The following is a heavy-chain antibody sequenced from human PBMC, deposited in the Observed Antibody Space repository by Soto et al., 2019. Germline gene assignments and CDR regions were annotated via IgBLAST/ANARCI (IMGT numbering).Heavy chain of an antibody. V-gene: IGHV5-10-1*01. CDR3: ARPNGYCSGGSCYSSYYGMDV. J-gene: IGHJ6*02. Sequence: GESLKISWKGSGYSFTSYWISWVRQMPGKGLEWMGRIDPSDSYTNYSPSFQGHVTISADKSISTAYLQWSSLKASDTAMYYCARPNGYCSGGSCYSSYYGMDVWGQGTTVTVSS. CDR1: GYSFTSYW. CDR2: IDPSDSYT. D-gene: IGHD2-15*01.